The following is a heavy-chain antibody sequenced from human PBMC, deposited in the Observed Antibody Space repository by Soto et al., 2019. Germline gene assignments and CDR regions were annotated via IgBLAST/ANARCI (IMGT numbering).Heavy chain of an antibody. V-gene: IGHV3-74*01. CDR1: GFTFSSYV. Sequence: GGSLRLSCAASGFTFSSYVMSWVRQAPGKGLVWVSRINSDGSSTSYADSVKGRFTISRDNAKNTLYLQMNSLRAEDTAVYYCAIRASYYDSSGYFDYWGQGTLVTVSS. CDR2: INSDGSST. D-gene: IGHD3-22*01. CDR3: AIRASYYDSSGYFDY. J-gene: IGHJ4*02.